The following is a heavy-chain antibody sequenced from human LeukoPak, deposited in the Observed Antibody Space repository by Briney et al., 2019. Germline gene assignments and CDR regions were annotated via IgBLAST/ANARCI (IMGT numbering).Heavy chain of an antibody. D-gene: IGHD1-26*01. Sequence: PSETLSLTCSVSGGSINGYYWSWIRQPAGKGLEWIGRVNINGNIKRNLNLYSRVTMSEDTSKNQFSLNLSSVTAADTAVYYCARDLMGPTAGRTGFDIWGQGIMVTVSS. CDR1: GGSINGYY. CDR3: ARDLMGPTAGRTGFDI. J-gene: IGHJ3*02. CDR2: VNINGNI. V-gene: IGHV4-4*07.